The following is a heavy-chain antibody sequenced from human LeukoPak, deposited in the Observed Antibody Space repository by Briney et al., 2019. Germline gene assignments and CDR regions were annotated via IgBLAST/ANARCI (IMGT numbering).Heavy chain of an antibody. J-gene: IGHJ6*03. CDR1: GFTFSSYG. CDR2: ISYDGSNK. Sequence: GGSLRLSCAASGFTFSSYGMHWVRQAPGKGLEWVAVISYDGSNKYYADSVKGRFTISRDNSKNTLYLQMNSLRAEDTAVYYCAKDSSYYGSGSYYTAGQNQNYYMDVWGKGTTVTVSS. CDR3: AKDSSYYGSGSYYTAGQNQNYYMDV. D-gene: IGHD3-10*01. V-gene: IGHV3-30*18.